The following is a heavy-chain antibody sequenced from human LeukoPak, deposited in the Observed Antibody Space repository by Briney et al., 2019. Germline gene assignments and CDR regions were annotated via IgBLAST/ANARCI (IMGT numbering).Heavy chain of an antibody. Sequence: GGSLRLSCAASGFTFSSYWMSWVRQAPGKGLEWVANIKQDGSEKYYVDSVKGRFTISRDNAKNSLYLQMNSLRAEDTAVYYCAREAMIVFYTYYFDYWGQRTLVSVSS. CDR1: GFTFSSYW. CDR2: IKQDGSEK. V-gene: IGHV3-7*01. CDR3: AREAMIVFYTYYFDY. D-gene: IGHD3-22*01. J-gene: IGHJ4*02.